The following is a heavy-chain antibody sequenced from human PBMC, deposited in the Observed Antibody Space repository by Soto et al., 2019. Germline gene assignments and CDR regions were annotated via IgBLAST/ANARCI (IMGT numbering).Heavy chain of an antibody. CDR2: ISAGGANT. J-gene: IGHJ5*02. Sequence: EVQLLESGGGLIQPGGSLRLSCAASGFTFSTYAMSWVRQAPGKGLEWVSGISAGGANTFYADSVRGRFTITRDNSKNTLDLHISSLRAKDTALYYCAKHSEYQLLSWFDPWGQGTLVTVSS. CDR3: AKHSEYQLLSWFDP. D-gene: IGHD2-2*01. V-gene: IGHV3-23*01. CDR1: GFTFSTYA.